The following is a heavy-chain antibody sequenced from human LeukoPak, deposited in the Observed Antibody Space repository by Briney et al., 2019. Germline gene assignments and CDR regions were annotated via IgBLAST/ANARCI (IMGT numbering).Heavy chain of an antibody. Sequence: GESLKISCKGSGYSFTSYWISWARQMPGKGLEWMGRIDPSDSYTNYSPSFQGHVTISADKSISTAYLQWSSLKASDTAMYYCVLWFGESFPFDPWGQGTLVTVSS. CDR3: VLWFGESFPFDP. CDR2: IDPSDSYT. V-gene: IGHV5-10-1*01. CDR1: GYSFTSYW. D-gene: IGHD3-10*01. J-gene: IGHJ5*02.